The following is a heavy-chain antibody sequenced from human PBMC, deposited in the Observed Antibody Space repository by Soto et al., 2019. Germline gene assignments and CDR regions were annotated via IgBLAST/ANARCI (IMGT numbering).Heavy chain of an antibody. V-gene: IGHV3-23*01. D-gene: IGHD3-9*01. CDR3: AKVLGYYDILTGYSNFDY. CDR1: GFTFSSYA. Sequence: GGSLRLSCAASGFTFSSYAMTWVRQAPGKGLEWVSAISGSGGNTYYADSVKGRFTISRDNSKNTLYLQMSSLRAEDTAVYYCAKVLGYYDILTGYSNFDYWGQGTRVTVSS. CDR2: ISGSGGNT. J-gene: IGHJ4*02.